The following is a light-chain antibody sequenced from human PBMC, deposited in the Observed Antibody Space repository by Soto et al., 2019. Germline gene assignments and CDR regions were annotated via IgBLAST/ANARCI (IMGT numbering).Light chain of an antibody. J-gene: IGKJ1*01. CDR2: DAS. CDR3: QQCASLPT. Sequence: DIQMTQSPSSLSASVGDRVTITCQASQDISNYLNWYQQKPGNSPKLLIYDASSLETGVPSRFSGSGSGTDFTFTISSLQPEDIATYYCQQCASLPTFGQGTKVDIK. CDR1: QDISNY. V-gene: IGKV1-33*01.